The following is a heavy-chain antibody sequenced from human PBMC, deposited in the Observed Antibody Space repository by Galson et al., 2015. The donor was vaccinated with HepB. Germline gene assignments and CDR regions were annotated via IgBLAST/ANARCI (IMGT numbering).Heavy chain of an antibody. CDR2: ISSRSKYT. CDR1: GFNFSDYY. J-gene: IGHJ3*02. Sequence: SLRLSCAASGFNFSDYYMSWIRQAPGKGLEWISYISSRSKYTKYADSAEGRFTISRDNAKNSLHLQMNSLRAEDTAVYYCARVRTYYYDSSGYSDGFDIWGQGTLVTVSS. CDR3: ARVRTYYYDSSGYSDGFDI. V-gene: IGHV3-11*06. D-gene: IGHD3-22*01.